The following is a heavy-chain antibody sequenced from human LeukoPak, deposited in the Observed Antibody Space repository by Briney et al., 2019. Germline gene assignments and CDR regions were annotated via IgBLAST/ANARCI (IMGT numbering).Heavy chain of an antibody. CDR3: VRDFRSADY. CDR2: LPPDELGI. Sequence: GGSLRLSCAASGFTFTNYWMHWVRQAPGMGLVWVSRLPPDELGIIYADSVKARFIISRDNARNTVYLQMNSLRVEDTAVYYCVRDFRSADYWGQGTLVTVSS. J-gene: IGHJ4*02. V-gene: IGHV3-74*01. CDR1: GFTFTNYW.